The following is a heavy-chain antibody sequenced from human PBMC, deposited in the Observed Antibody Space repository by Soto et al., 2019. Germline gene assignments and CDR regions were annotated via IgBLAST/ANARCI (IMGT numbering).Heavy chain of an antibody. CDR2: ISSSSSYI. Sequence: GGSVRLACAASGFTFSSYSMNWVRQAPGKGLEWVSSISSSSSYIYYADSVKGRFTISRDNAKNSLYLQMNSLRAEYTAVYYCARPVSPVTTDEFDFSGQGTLVTVYS. J-gene: IGHJ4*02. CDR3: ARPVSPVTTDEFDF. D-gene: IGHD4-4*01. CDR1: GFTFSSYS. V-gene: IGHV3-21*01.